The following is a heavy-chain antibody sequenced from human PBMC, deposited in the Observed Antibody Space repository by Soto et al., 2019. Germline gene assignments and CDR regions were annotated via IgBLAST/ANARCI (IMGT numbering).Heavy chain of an antibody. V-gene: IGHV3-30-3*01. CDR2: ISYDGNNQ. Sequence: QVYLVESGGGVVQPGRSLRLSCAASGFTFSKYAVQWVRQAPGKGLEWVALISYDGNNQFYADSVKGRFTISRDNSRNTLYLQMGSLRPEDTXIYYXATYDYGDNNFWGQGTLVTVSS. D-gene: IGHD4-17*01. CDR1: GFTFSKYA. CDR3: ATYDYGDNNF. J-gene: IGHJ4*02.